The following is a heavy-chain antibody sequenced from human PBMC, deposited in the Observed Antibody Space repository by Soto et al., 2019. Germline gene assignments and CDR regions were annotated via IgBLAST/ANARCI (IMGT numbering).Heavy chain of an antibody. Sequence: ASVKVSCKASGYTFTSYGISWVRQAPGQRLEWMGWINAGNGNTKYSQKFQGRVTITRDTSASTAYMELSSLRSEDTAVYYCARYLQLDSGYDTTDIDYWGQGTLVTVS. J-gene: IGHJ4*02. CDR2: INAGNGNT. CDR3: ARYLQLDSGYDTTDIDY. CDR1: GYTFTSYG. D-gene: IGHD5-12*01. V-gene: IGHV1-3*01.